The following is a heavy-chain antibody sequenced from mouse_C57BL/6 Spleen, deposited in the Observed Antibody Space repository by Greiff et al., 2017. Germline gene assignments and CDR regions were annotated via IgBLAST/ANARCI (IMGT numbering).Heavy chain of an antibody. D-gene: IGHD4-1*02. CDR3: ARKPPNFFFDY. J-gene: IGHJ2*01. CDR2: IDPSDSYT. Sequence: QVQLQQPGAELVKPGASVKLSCKASGYTFTSYWMQWVKQRPGQGLEWIGEIDPSDSYTNYNQKFKGQATLTVATSSSTAYMQLSSLTSEDSAGYYCARKPPNFFFDYWGQGTTLTVSS. V-gene: IGHV1-50*01. CDR1: GYTFTSYW.